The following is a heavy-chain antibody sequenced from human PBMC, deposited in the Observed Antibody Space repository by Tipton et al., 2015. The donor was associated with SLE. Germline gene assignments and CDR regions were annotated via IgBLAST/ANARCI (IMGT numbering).Heavy chain of an antibody. CDR1: GASIRSYY. CDR2: IYNSGST. J-gene: IGHJ5*02. Sequence: TLSLTCTVSGASIRSYYWSWIRQPPGKGLEWIGNIYNSGSTNYNPSLKSRVTMSLDTSKNQFSLKLSSVTAADTAVYYCAGDSLSGDNWFDPWGQGTLVTVSS. CDR3: AGDSLSGDNWFDP. D-gene: IGHD1-1*01. V-gene: IGHV4-59*01.